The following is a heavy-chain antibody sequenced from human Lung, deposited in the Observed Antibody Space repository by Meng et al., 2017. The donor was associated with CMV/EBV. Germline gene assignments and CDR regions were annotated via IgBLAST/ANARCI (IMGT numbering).Heavy chain of an antibody. Sequence: GESXMISWAAPGFPYSSHWMHLVRQAPGKGLVGVSRINSDGSSTSYADSVEGRFTIPRDNAKHTLYLQMNSLRAQDTAVYYCPRDQRPEYYDFWSGYLGKGGCYGMDDWXQGTXVTVSS. J-gene: IGHJ6*02. V-gene: IGHV3-74*01. CDR3: PRDQRPEYYDFWSGYLGKGGCYGMDD. CDR2: INSDGSST. CDR1: GFPYSSHW. D-gene: IGHD3-3*01.